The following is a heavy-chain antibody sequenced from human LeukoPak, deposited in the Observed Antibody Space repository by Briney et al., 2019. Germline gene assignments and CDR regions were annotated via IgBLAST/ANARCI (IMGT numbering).Heavy chain of an antibody. J-gene: IGHJ6*03. V-gene: IGHV4-61*02. CDR1: GGSISSGSDY. Sequence: SQTLSLTCTVSGGSISSGSDYWSWIRQPAGKGLTWIGRIYTSGSTNYNPSLKSRVTISVDTSKNQFSLKLSSVTAADTAVYYCARDAVPAATNYYYYYMDVWGKGTTVTVSS. CDR3: ARDAVPAATNYYYYYMDV. CDR2: IYTSGST. D-gene: IGHD2-2*01.